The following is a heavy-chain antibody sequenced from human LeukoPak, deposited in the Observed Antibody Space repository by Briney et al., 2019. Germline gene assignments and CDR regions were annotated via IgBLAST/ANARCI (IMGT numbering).Heavy chain of an antibody. CDR3: ARVVTIFGVVIAKNYYYMDV. Sequence: ASVKVSCKASGYTFTSYGISWVRQAPGQGLEWMGWISAYNGNTNYAQKLQGRVTMTTDTSTSTAYMELRSLISDDTAVYYCARVVTIFGVVIAKNYYYMDVWGKGTTVTVSS. CDR2: ISAYNGNT. CDR1: GYTFTSYG. V-gene: IGHV1-18*01. J-gene: IGHJ6*03. D-gene: IGHD3-3*01.